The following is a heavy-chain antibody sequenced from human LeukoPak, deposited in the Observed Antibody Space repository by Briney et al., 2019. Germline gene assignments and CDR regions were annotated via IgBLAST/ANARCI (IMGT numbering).Heavy chain of an antibody. J-gene: IGHJ4*02. CDR3: ARDPSPYSGDGDY. CDR2: ISAYNGNT. V-gene: IGHV1-18*01. D-gene: IGHD5-12*01. Sequence: ASVKVSCKASGYTFTRYGISWVRQAPGQEVEWMGWISAYNGNTNYAQKLQCRVTMTTDTSTSTANMELRSLRSHDTAVYYCARDPSPYSGDGDYWGQGTLVTVSS. CDR1: GYTFTRYG.